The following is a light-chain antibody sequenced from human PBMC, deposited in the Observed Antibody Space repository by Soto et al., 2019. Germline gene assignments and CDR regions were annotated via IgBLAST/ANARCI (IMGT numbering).Light chain of an antibody. CDR1: QSIGRW. CDR2: DAS. J-gene: IGKJ1*01. CDR3: QQYKGT. Sequence: DIQMTQSPSTLSASVGDRVTITCRASQSIGRWLAWYQQXPGAAPKLLIYDASSLQSGVPSRFSGSGSGTEFTLSISSLQPDDFATYYCQQYKGTFGQGTKVEIK. V-gene: IGKV1-5*01.